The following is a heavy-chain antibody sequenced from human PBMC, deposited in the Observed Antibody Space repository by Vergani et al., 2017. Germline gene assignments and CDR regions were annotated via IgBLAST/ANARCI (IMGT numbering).Heavy chain of an antibody. J-gene: IGHJ3*02. CDR2: IYHSGST. CDR3: ARDHRSGWYGDAFDI. CDR1: GYSISSGYY. Sequence: QVQLQESGPGLVKPSETLSLTCAVSGYSISSGYYWGWIRQPPGKGLEWIGSIYHSGSTYYNPSLKSRVPISVDTSKNQFSLKLSSVTAADTAVYYCARDHRSGWYGDAFDIWGQGTMVTVSS. D-gene: IGHD6-19*01. V-gene: IGHV4-38-2*02.